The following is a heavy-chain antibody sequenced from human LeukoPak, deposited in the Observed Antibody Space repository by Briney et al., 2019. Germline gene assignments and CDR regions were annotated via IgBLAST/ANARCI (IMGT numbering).Heavy chain of an antibody. CDR2: IRYDGSNK. V-gene: IGHV3-30*02. CDR3: ARLATHGDF. CDR1: GFTFSTYC. D-gene: IGHD5-24*01. J-gene: IGHJ4*02. Sequence: GGSLTLSCAASGFTFSTYCMHWVRQPPGKGLEWVAFIRYDGSNKYYPDSVKGRFTISRDNSKNTLYLQMTSLRAEDTAVYYCARLATHGDFWGQGTLVTVSS.